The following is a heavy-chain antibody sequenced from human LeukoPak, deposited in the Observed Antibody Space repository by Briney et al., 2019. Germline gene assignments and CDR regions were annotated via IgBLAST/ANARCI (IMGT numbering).Heavy chain of an antibody. D-gene: IGHD6-6*01. Sequence: GGSLRLSCAASGFTFSSYEMNWVRQAPGKGREWVSYISSSGSTIYYADSVKGRFTISRDNAKNSLYLQMNSLRAEDTAVYYCARSSGGYYGMDVWGQGTTVTVSS. CDR2: ISSSGSTI. CDR3: ARSSGGYYGMDV. V-gene: IGHV3-48*03. J-gene: IGHJ6*02. CDR1: GFTFSSYE.